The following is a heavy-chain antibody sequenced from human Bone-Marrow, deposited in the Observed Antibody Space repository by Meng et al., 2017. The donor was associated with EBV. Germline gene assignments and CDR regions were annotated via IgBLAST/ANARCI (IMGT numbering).Heavy chain of an antibody. D-gene: IGHD4-17*01. Sequence: QVQVVQYGAEVKKTGASVKVSCRASGNTFTSTSFAIHWVRQAPGQRLEWMGWINAGNGNTKYSQNFQGRVTITRDTSATTVHMELRSLRSEDTAVYYCARGQHDYAFDYWGQGTLVTVSS. CDR3: ARGQHDYAFDY. CDR2: INAGNGNT. CDR1: GNTFTSTSFA. J-gene: IGHJ4*02. V-gene: IGHV1-3*01.